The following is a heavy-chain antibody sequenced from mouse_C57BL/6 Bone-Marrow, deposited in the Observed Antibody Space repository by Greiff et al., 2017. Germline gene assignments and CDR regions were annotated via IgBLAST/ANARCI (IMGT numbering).Heavy chain of an antibody. V-gene: IGHV1-76*01. J-gene: IGHJ1*03. CDR1: GYTFTDYY. CDR2: IYPGSGNT. Sequence: QVQLQQSGAELVRPGASVKLSCKASGYTFTDYYINWVKQRPGQGLEWIARIYPGSGNTYYNEKFKGKGTLTAEKSSSTAYMQLSSLTSEDSAVYVCARADYYGSTWDFDVWGTGTTVTVSS. D-gene: IGHD1-1*01. CDR3: ARADYYGSTWDFDV.